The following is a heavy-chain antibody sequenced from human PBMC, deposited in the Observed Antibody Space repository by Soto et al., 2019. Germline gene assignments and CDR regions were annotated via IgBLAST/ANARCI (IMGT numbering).Heavy chain of an antibody. CDR1: GGSISSYY. J-gene: IGHJ3*02. V-gene: IGHV4-59*01. CDR2: IYYSGST. Sequence: SETLSLTCTVSGGSISSYYWSWIRQPPGKGLEWIGYIYYSGSTNYNPSLKSRVTISVDTSKNQFSLKLSSVTAADTAVYYCAREAWIVGATDAFDIWGQGTMVTVSS. CDR3: AREAWIVGATDAFDI. D-gene: IGHD1-26*01.